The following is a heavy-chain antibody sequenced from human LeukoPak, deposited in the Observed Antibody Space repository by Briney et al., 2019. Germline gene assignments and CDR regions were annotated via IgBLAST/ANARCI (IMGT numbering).Heavy chain of an antibody. CDR1: GGSISGYY. CDR3: ASFSKDTVVLPAAMAHYFDY. J-gene: IGHJ4*02. Sequence: SETLSLTCTVSGGSISGYYWSWIRQPPGKGLQFIGYIHYTGSTNYNPSLESRVTLSVDTSKNQFSLKLRSVTAADTAVYYCASFSKDTVVLPAAMAHYFDYWGQGTLVTVSS. CDR2: IHYTGST. V-gene: IGHV4-59*08. D-gene: IGHD2-2*01.